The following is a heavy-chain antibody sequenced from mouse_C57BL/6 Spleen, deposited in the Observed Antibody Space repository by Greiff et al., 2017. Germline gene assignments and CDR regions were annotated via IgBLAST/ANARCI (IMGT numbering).Heavy chain of an antibody. J-gene: IGHJ2*01. D-gene: IGHD2-3*01. Sequence: QVQLQQPGAELVKPGASVKLSCKASGYTFTSYWMHWVKQRPGQGLEWIGMIHPNSGSTNYNEKFKSKATLNVDKSSSTAFMQLSSLTSEDSAVYYCASMVTTFYYFDDWGQGTTLTVSS. CDR3: ASMVTTFYYFDD. V-gene: IGHV1-64*01. CDR2: IHPNSGST. CDR1: GYTFTSYW.